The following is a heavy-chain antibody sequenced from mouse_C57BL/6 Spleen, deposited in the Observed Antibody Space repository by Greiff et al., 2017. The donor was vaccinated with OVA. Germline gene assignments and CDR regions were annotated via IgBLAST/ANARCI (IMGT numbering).Heavy chain of an antibody. CDR1: GFSFNTYA. CDR2: IRSKSNNYAT. J-gene: IGHJ1*03. Sequence: EVQLVESGGGLVQPKGSLKLSCAASGFSFNTYAMNWVRQAPGKGLEWVARIRSKSNNYATYYADSVKDSFTISRDYSESMLYLQMNNLKTEDTAMYYGVRQYSNYVWYFDVWGTGTTVTVSS. D-gene: IGHD2-5*01. V-gene: IGHV10-1*01. CDR3: VRQYSNYVWYFDV.